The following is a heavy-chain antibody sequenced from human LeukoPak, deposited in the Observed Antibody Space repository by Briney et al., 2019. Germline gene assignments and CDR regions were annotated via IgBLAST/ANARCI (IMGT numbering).Heavy chain of an antibody. Sequence: PSETLSLTCTVSGGSISSYYWSWIRQPPGKGLEWIGYINYSGSTNYNPSLKSRVTISVDTSKNQFSLKLSSVTAADTAVYYCARHEPEWDDAFDIWGQGTMVTVSS. CDR2: INYSGST. CDR3: ARHEPEWDDAFDI. CDR1: GGSISSYY. J-gene: IGHJ3*02. V-gene: IGHV4-59*01. D-gene: IGHD1-26*01.